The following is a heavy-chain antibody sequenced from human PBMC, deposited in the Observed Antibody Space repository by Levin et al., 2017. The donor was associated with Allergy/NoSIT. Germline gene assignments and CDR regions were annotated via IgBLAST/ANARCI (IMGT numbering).Heavy chain of an antibody. J-gene: IGHJ4*02. CDR1: GFSLSTSGMR. CDR3: ARTHSCSSTDCYFDY. V-gene: IGHV2-70*04. Sequence: QTLSLTCTFSGFSLSTSGMRVSWIRQPPGKALEWLARIDWDDDKFYSTSLKTRLTISKDTSKNQAVLTMTNMDPVDTATYYCARTHSCSSTDCYFDYWGQGTPVTVSS. CDR2: IDWDDDK. D-gene: IGHD2-2*01.